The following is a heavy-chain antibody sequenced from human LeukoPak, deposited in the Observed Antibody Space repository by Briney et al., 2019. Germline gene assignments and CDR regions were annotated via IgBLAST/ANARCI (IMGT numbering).Heavy chain of an antibody. V-gene: IGHV1-46*01. Sequence: GASVKVSCKASGYTFTSYYIFWVRQAPGQGLEWMGIINPRTGSTSYSQKFQGRVTMTRDMSTSTVYMELSSLRSEGTALYYCARGVHVRVYDSNPHYGHYWGQGTLVTVSS. J-gene: IGHJ4*02. CDR1: GYTFTSYY. CDR2: INPRTGST. D-gene: IGHD3-22*01. CDR3: ARGVHVRVYDSNPHYGHY.